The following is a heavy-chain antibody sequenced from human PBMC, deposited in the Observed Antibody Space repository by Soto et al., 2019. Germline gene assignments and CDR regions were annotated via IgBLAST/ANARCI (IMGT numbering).Heavy chain of an antibody. CDR2: IYYSGST. D-gene: IGHD3-10*01. CDR3: ARAPRGNYGYPSYFDY. CDR1: GDSISRYY. Sequence: SETLSLNRPVSGDSISRYYWSWIRQPPGKGLEWIGYIYYSGSTNYNPSLKSRVTISVDTSKNQFSLKLSSVTAADTAVYYCARAPRGNYGYPSYFDYWGQGTLVTVSS. J-gene: IGHJ4*02. V-gene: IGHV4-59*01.